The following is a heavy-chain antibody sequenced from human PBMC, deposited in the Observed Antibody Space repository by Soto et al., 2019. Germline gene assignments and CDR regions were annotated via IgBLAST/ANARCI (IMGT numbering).Heavy chain of an antibody. CDR1: GFTFSSYG. CDR3: AKVTSSAKYCSSTSCSIARPYYYYGMDV. J-gene: IGHJ6*02. Sequence: GGSLRLSCAASGFTFSSYGMHWVRQAPGKGLEWVAVISYDGSNKYYADSVKGRFTISRDNSKNTLYLQMNSLRAEDTAVYYCAKVTSSAKYCSSTSCSIARPYYYYGMDVWGQGTTVTVSS. V-gene: IGHV3-30*18. CDR2: ISYDGSNK. D-gene: IGHD2-2*01.